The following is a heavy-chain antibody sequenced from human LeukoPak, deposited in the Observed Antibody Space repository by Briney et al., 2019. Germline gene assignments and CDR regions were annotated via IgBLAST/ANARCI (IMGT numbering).Heavy chain of an antibody. J-gene: IGHJ4*02. V-gene: IGHV4-59*08. CDR3: ARSPTRWIQLWFDY. Sequence: SETLSLTCTVAGGSISSYYWSWIRQPPGKGLDWIGYTYYIGSTTYNPSLKSRVTISVDTSTNQFSLKLSSVTAADTAVYYCARSPTRWIQLWFDYWGQGTLVTVSS. D-gene: IGHD5-18*01. CDR1: GGSISSYY. CDR2: TYYIGST.